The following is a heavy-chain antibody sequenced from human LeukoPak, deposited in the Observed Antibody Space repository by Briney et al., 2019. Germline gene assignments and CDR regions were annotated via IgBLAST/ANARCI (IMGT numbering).Heavy chain of an antibody. V-gene: IGHV3-30-3*01. CDR1: GFTFSDYA. D-gene: IGHD2-15*01. CDR3: ATRSGSRGVYGMDV. Sequence: GGSLRLSCAASGFTFSDYAMHWVRQAPGKGLEWVAFMSFDGSDKYYADSVKGRFTISRDNSKNTLYLEMNSLRAEDTAVYYCATRSGSRGVYGMDVWGQGTTVTVSS. J-gene: IGHJ6*02. CDR2: MSFDGSDK.